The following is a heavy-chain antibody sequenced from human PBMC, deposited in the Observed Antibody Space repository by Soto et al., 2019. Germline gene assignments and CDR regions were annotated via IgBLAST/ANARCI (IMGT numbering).Heavy chain of an antibody. D-gene: IGHD5-12*01. CDR3: AHLRGYSGYDGY. CDR1: GGTFSSYT. J-gene: IGHJ4*02. Sequence: QVQLVQSGAEVKKPGSSVKVSCKASGGTFSSYTISWVRQAPGQGLEWMGRIIPILGIANYAQKFQGRVTITADKSTSPAYMELSSLRSEDTAVYYCAHLRGYSGYDGYWGQGTLVTVSS. CDR2: IIPILGIA. V-gene: IGHV1-69*02.